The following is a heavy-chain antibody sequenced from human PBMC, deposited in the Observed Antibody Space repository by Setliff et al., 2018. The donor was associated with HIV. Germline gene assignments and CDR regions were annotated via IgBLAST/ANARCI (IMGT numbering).Heavy chain of an antibody. CDR1: GGSVSSPSYY. J-gene: IGHJ6*01. V-gene: IGHV4-39*07. CDR3: ARDNSYYYGSGSHYWYGMDV. CDR2: MYHTGST. Sequence: KPSETLSLTCAVSGGSVSSPSYYWGWIRQPPGKGLEWIGSMYHTGSTYYSPSLNSRFTISVDTSKNQFSLKLRSVTAADTAVYYCARDNSYYYGSGSHYWYGMDVWGQGTTVTVSS. D-gene: IGHD3-10*01.